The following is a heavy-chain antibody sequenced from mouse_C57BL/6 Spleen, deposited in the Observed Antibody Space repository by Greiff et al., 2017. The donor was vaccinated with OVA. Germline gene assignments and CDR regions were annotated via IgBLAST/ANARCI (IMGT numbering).Heavy chain of an antibody. Sequence: VQLVESGPELVKPGASVTISCKASGYAFSSSWMNWVKQRPGKGLEWIGRIYPGDGDTNYNGKFKGKATLTADKSSSTAYMLLSSLTSEDSAVYFCAFITTVVATVDYWGQGTTLTVSS. D-gene: IGHD1-1*01. CDR3: AFITTVVATVDY. CDR2: IYPGDGDT. CDR1: GYAFSSSW. J-gene: IGHJ2*01. V-gene: IGHV1-82*01.